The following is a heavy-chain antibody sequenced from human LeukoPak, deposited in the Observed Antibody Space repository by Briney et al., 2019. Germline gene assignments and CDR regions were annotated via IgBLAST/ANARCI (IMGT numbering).Heavy chain of an antibody. D-gene: IGHD3-16*02. J-gene: IGHJ4*02. V-gene: IGHV3-23*01. Sequence: GGSLRLSCAASGFTFSTYAMSWVRQAPGKGLEWVSAISGSGGSTYYADSVKGRFTISRDNSKNTLYLQMNSLRAEDTAVYYCAKDPRMRDIAFGGVIAYFDYWGQGTLVTVSS. CDR1: GFTFSTYA. CDR3: AKDPRMRDIAFGGVIAYFDY. CDR2: ISGSGGST.